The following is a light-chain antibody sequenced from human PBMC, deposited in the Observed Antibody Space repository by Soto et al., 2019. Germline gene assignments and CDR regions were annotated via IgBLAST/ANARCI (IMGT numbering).Light chain of an antibody. V-gene: IGKV3-11*01. CDR1: QSVDIS. J-gene: IGKJ1*01. CDR2: GAS. CDR3: QQRSHWPRT. Sequence: ERVLTQSPATLSVSPGERVILSCRASQSVDISLAWYQQKPGQAPRLLIYGASTRATDMPGTFSGRGSGTDFSLTISSLEPEDFAVYYCQQRSHWPRTFGQGIKVDIK.